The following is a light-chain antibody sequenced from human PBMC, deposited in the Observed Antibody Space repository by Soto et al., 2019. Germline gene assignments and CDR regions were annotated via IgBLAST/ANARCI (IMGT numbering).Light chain of an antibody. CDR3: QQYDGSPPWT. CDR2: GAS. V-gene: IGKV3-20*01. CDR1: QSVSSTS. Sequence: EIVLTQSPGTLSFSPGERATLSCRASQSVSSTSLDWYQQKPGQAPRLLIYGASNRATGIPDRVSGSGSGTDFTLTISRLEPEEFAVYYWQQYDGSPPWTFGLGTKVEFK. J-gene: IGKJ1*01.